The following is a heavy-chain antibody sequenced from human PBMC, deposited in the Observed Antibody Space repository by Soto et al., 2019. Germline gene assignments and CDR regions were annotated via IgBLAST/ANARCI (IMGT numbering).Heavy chain of an antibody. D-gene: IGHD3-22*01. Sequence: GESLKISCKGSGYSFTSYWISWVRQMPGKGLEWMGRIDPSDSYTNYSPSFQGHVTISADKSISTAYLQWSSLKASDTAMYYCARLTYYDSSGYSPTLAFDTWGQGTTVTVSS. CDR3: ARLTYYDSSGYSPTLAFDT. CDR2: IDPSDSYT. V-gene: IGHV5-10-1*01. CDR1: GYSFTSYW. J-gene: IGHJ3*02.